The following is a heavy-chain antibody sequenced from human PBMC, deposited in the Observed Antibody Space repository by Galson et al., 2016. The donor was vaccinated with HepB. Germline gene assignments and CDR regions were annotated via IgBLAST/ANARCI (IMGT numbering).Heavy chain of an antibody. Sequence: SLRLSCAASGFTFSDYFIDWVRQVPGKGLEWVGRSRNRARDYSTEYAASVRGRFIISRDDSGSAAFLQMNTLKTEDTAVYYCVRDRDWTYDYWGRGTLVTVSS. V-gene: IGHV3-72*01. CDR3: VRDRDWTYDY. D-gene: IGHD3/OR15-3a*01. J-gene: IGHJ4*02. CDR2: SRNRARDYST. CDR1: GFTFSDYF.